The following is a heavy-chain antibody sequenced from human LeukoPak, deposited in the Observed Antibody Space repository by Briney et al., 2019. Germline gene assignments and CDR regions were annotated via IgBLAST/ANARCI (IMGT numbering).Heavy chain of an antibody. CDR2: IYPGDSDT. V-gene: IGHV5-51*01. CDR1: GYSFTFYW. Sequence: GESLKISCKASGYSFTFYWIGWVRQMPGKGLEWMGVIYPGDSDTRYGPSFQGQVTISADKSISTAYLQWSSLKASDTAIYYCATIQGGYFDYWGQGTLVTVSP. J-gene: IGHJ4*02. CDR3: ATIQGGYFDY. D-gene: IGHD3-16*01.